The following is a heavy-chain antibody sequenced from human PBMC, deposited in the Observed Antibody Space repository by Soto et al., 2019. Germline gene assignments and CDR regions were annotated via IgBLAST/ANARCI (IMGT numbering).Heavy chain of an antibody. CDR3: ARRASSHYGMDV. CDR2: IDPSDSYT. J-gene: IGHJ6*02. V-gene: IGHV5-10-1*01. D-gene: IGHD6-13*01. CDR1: GYSFTSYW. Sequence: GESLKISCKGSGYSFTSYWISWVRQMPGKGLEWKGRIDPSDSYTNYSPSFQGHVTISADKSISTAYLQWSSLKASDTAMYYCARRASSHYGMDVWGQGTTVTVSS.